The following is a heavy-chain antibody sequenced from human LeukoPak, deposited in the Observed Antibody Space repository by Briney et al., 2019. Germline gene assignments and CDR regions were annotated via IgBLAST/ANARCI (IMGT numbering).Heavy chain of an antibody. V-gene: IGHV4-59*01. J-gene: IGHJ4*02. CDR1: VDSIINYY. Sequence: KPSETLSLTCSVSVDSIINYYWSWIRQSPEKGLEWIGYIYYTGTTNYNPSLESRVFMSVDTSKNQFSLRLTSVTVADTAVYYCAKEPSVWGQGILVTVSS. CDR3: AKEPSV. CDR2: IYYTGTT.